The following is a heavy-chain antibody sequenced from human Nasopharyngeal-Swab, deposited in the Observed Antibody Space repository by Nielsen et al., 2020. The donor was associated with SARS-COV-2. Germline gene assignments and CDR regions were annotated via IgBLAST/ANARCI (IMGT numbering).Heavy chain of an antibody. D-gene: IGHD1-26*01. CDR1: GYTFTGYY. J-gene: IGHJ6*02. Sequence: ASVKVSCKASGYTFTGYYMHWVRQAPGQGLEWMGRINPNSGGTNYAQKFQGRVTMTRDTSISTAYMELSRLRSDDTAVYYCARDFRQRWELLHYYYYYGMDVWGQGTTVTVSS. CDR2: INPNSGGT. CDR3: ARDFRQRWELLHYYYYYGMDV. V-gene: IGHV1-2*06.